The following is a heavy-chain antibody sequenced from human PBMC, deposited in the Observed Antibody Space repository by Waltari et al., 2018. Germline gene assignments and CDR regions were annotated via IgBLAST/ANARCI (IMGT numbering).Heavy chain of an antibody. CDR3: ARDLTFGGVI. CDR1: GFTFSSYS. CDR2: ISSSSSTI. D-gene: IGHD3-16*01. J-gene: IGHJ4*02. Sequence: EVQLVESGGGLVQPGGSLRLSCAASGFTFSSYSMTWVRQAPGKGLEWVSYISSSSSTIYYADSVKGRFTISRDNAKNSLYLQMNSLRAEDTAVYYCARDLTFGGVIWGQGTLVTVSS. V-gene: IGHV3-48*04.